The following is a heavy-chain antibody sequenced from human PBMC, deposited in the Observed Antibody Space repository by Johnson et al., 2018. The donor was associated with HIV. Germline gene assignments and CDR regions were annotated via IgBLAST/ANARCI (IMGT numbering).Heavy chain of an antibody. Sequence: QVQLVESGGGVVQPGRSLRLSCAASGFTFSNYAIHWVRQAPGKGLEWVAVISSDGSNKYHADSVKGRFTISRDNSKNTLHLQMNSLRAEDTAVYYCAKCIWGSSLIDAFDIWGQGTMVTVSS. D-gene: IGHD6-13*01. CDR3: AKCIWGSSLIDAFDI. J-gene: IGHJ3*02. V-gene: IGHV3-30*04. CDR1: GFTFSNYA. CDR2: ISSDGSNK.